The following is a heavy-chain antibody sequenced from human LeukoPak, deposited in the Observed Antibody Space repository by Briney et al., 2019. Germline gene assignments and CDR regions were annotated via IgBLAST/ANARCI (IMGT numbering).Heavy chain of an antibody. CDR2: ISYDGSNK. D-gene: IGHD3-22*01. Sequence: GGSLRLSCAASGFTFSSYAMHWVRQAPGKGLEWVALISYDGSNKYYADSVKGRFTVSRDNSKNTLFLQMNSLRAEDTAVYYCAKVGSYHDFDYWGQGTLVTVSS. V-gene: IGHV3-30*18. CDR1: GFTFSSYA. J-gene: IGHJ4*02. CDR3: AKVGSYHDFDY.